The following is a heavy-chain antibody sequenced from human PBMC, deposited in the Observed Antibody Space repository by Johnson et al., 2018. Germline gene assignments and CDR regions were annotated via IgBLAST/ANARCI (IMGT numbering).Heavy chain of an antibody. CDR1: GFTFGDYA. CDR2: ISGSGGST. CDR3: ARSQAVQH. Sequence: VQLVQSGGGVVQPGRSLRLSCAASGFTFGDYAMSWFRQAPGKGLEWVSAISGSGGSTYYADSVKGRFTISRDNAKNSLYLQMNSLKAEDTAVYYCARSQAVQHWGQGTLVTVSS. V-gene: IGHV3-23*04. J-gene: IGHJ1*01.